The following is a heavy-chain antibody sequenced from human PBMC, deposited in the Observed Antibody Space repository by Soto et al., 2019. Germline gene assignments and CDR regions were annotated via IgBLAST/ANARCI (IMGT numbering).Heavy chain of an antibody. J-gene: IGHJ5*02. CDR1: GYTFTSYY. D-gene: IGHD6-19*01. CDR3: ARAYSGWYPYWFDP. Sequence: QVQLVQSGAEVKKPGASVKVSCKASGYTFTSYYMHWVRQAPGQGPEWMGIINPSGGSTSYAQKYQGRVTMTSATSTSTVYMELSSLRSEDTAVYYCARAYSGWYPYWFDPWGQGTLVTVSS. V-gene: IGHV1-46*01. CDR2: INPSGGST.